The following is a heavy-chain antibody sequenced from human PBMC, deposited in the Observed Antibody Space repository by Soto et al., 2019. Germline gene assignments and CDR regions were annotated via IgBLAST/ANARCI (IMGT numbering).Heavy chain of an antibody. CDR3: AKDLHYYGRDYYYGMDV. CDR2: ISYDGSNK. D-gene: IGHD3-10*01. J-gene: IGHJ6*02. Sequence: SLRLSCAASGFTFSSYGIHWVRQAPGKGLEWVAVISYDGSNKYYADSVKGRFTISRDNSKNTLYLQMNSLRAEDTAVYYCAKDLHYYGRDYYYGMDVWGQGTTVTVSS. V-gene: IGHV3-30*18. CDR1: GFTFSSYG.